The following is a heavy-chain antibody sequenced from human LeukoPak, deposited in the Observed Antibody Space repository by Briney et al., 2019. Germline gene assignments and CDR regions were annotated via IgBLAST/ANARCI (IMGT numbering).Heavy chain of an antibody. CDR2: ISSSSTNI. Sequence: GGSLRLSCAASGFTFSTYSMNWVRQAPGKGLEWLSYISSSSTNILYAESVTGRFTISRDNAKNSLYLQMNSLGAEDTAVYYCATDIVVVPGAIGFDYWGQGILVTVSS. CDR3: ATDIVVVPGAIGFDY. V-gene: IGHV3-48*01. D-gene: IGHD2-2*02. J-gene: IGHJ4*02. CDR1: GFTFSTYS.